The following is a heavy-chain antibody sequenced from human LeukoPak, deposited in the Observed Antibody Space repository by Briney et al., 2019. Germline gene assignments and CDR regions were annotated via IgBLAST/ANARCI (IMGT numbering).Heavy chain of an antibody. CDR3: AKSVSPIDFYYYYYGMDV. Sequence: PGGSLRLSCAASGFTFSSYAMSWVRQAPGKGLEWVSAISGSGGSTYYADSVKGRFTISRDNSKNTLYLQMNSLRAEDTAVYYCAKSVSPIDFYYYYYGMDVWGQGTTVTVSS. CDR1: GFTFSSYA. J-gene: IGHJ6*02. V-gene: IGHV3-23*01. CDR2: ISGSGGST.